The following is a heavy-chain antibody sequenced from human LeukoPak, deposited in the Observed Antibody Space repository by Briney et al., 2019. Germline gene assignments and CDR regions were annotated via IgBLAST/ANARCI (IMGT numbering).Heavy chain of an antibody. J-gene: IGHJ6*02. CDR2: ISWNSGSI. D-gene: IGHD3-3*01. CDR1: GFTFDDYA. Sequence: GRSLGLSCAASGFTFDDYAMHWVRHAPGKGLEWVSGISWNSGSIGYADSVKGRFTISRDNAKNSLYLQMSSLRAEDTALYYCAKDRVTIFGVVPGGVAYGMDVWGQGTTVTVSS. V-gene: IGHV3-9*01. CDR3: AKDRVTIFGVVPGGVAYGMDV.